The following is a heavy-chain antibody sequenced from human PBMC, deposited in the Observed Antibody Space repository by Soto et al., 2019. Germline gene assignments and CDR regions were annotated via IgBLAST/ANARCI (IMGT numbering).Heavy chain of an antibody. J-gene: IGHJ2*01. CDR2: ISYDGSNK. V-gene: IGHV3-30-3*01. Sequence: QVQLVESGGGVVQPGRSLRLSCAASGFTFSSYAMHWVRQAPGKGLEWVAVISYDGSNKYYADSVKGRFTISRDNSKNTLYLPMNSLRAEERAVYYRASTRSGWYPPGFRAGYFDLWGRGTLVTVSS. CDR3: ASTRSGWYPPGFRAGYFDL. D-gene: IGHD6-19*01. CDR1: GFTFSSYA.